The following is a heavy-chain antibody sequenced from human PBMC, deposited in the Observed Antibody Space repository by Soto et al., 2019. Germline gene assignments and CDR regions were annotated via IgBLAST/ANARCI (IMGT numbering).Heavy chain of an antibody. V-gene: IGHV3-21*01. Sequence: GGSLRLSCSVSGFTFNNYGINWVRQAPGRGLEWVSSVSKSDYTYYSDSVKGRFTISRDNAKNSVSLQMNSLRVEDTAVYYCAREDSIIIPAVSDFWGQGTLVTISS. CDR1: GFTFNNYG. D-gene: IGHD3-22*01. CDR3: AREDSIIIPAVSDF. J-gene: IGHJ4*02. CDR2: VSKSDYT.